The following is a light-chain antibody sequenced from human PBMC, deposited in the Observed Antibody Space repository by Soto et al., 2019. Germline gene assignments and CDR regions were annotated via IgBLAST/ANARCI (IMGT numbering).Light chain of an antibody. CDR2: AAS. V-gene: IGKV1-39*01. Sequence: DIQMTQSPSSLSASVGDRVTITCRASQSISSYLNWYQQKPGKAPKLLIYAASSLQGGVPSRFSGSGSGTDFTLTISSLQPEYFATYYGQHGYSTSWTFGQGTKVEIK. CDR1: QSISSY. J-gene: IGKJ1*01. CDR3: QHGYSTSWT.